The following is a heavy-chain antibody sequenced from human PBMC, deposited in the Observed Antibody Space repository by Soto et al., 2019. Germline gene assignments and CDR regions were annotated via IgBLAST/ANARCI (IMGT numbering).Heavy chain of an antibody. CDR1: GYTFTGYY. D-gene: IGHD4-17*01. CDR3: ARVMDYGDYGGAY. J-gene: IGHJ4*02. CDR2: INPNSGGT. V-gene: IGHV1-2*02. Sequence: GASVKVPCKASGYTFTGYYMHWVRQAPGQGLEWMGWINPNSGGTNYAQKFQGRVTMTRDTSISTAYMELSRLRSDDTAVYYCARVMDYGDYGGAYWGQGTLVTVSS.